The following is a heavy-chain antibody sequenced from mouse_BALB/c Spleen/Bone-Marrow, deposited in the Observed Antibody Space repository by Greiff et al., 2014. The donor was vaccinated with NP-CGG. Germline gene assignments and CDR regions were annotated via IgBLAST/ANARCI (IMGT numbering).Heavy chain of an antibody. J-gene: IGHJ1*01. V-gene: IGHV1-26*01. D-gene: IGHD2-12*01. CDR1: GYTFTDYY. CDR3: VMGLRRYWYFDV. Sequence: VQLQQSGPELVKPGASMKMSCKASGYTFTDYYMKWVRQSHGKSLEWIGDINPKNGDTFYNQKFKDKATLTVDRSSSTAYMQHDSLTSEDSAAHYGVMGLRRYWYFDVWGAGTTVTVSS. CDR2: INPKNGDT.